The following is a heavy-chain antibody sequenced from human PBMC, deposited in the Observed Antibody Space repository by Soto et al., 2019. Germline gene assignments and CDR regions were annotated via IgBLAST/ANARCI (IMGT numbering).Heavy chain of an antibody. CDR3: AQPSAPYYDTSQYDY. Sequence: QVQLVESGGGVVQPGRSLRLSCAASGFTFSSYGMHWVRQAPGKGLEWVAVISYDGSNEYYADSVKGRFTISRDNSKNTLYLQMNSLRAEDTAVYYCAQPSAPYYDTSQYDYWGQGTLVTVSS. V-gene: IGHV3-30*18. CDR1: GFTFSSYG. CDR2: ISYDGSNE. D-gene: IGHD3-22*01. J-gene: IGHJ4*02.